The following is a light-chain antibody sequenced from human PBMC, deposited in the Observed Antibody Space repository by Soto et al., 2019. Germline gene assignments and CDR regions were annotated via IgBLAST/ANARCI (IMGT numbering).Light chain of an antibody. CDR3: QQYGSSGT. V-gene: IGKV3-20*01. CDR1: QSVSNNY. J-gene: IGKJ1*01. CDR2: GAS. Sequence: NVLTKSPDTLSLSQKERATLSCRASQSVSNNYLAWYQQKPGQAPRLLIYGASNRATGIPDRFSGSGSGTDFTLTISRLEPEDFAVYYCQQYGSSGTFGQWTKVDIK.